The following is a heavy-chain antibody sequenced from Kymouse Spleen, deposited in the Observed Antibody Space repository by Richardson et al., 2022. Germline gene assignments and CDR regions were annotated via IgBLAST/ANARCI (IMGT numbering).Heavy chain of an antibody. CDR2: IKSKTDGGTT. D-gene: IGHD3-9*01. J-gene: IGHJ5*02. CDR1: GFTFSNAW. V-gene: IGHV3-15*01. Sequence: EVQLVESGGGLVKPGGSLRLSCAASGFTFSNAWMSWVRQAPGKGLEWVGRIKSKTDGGTTDYAAPVKGRFTISRDDSKNTLYLQMNSLKTEDTAVYYCTTVDDILTGYDWFDPWGQGTLVTVSS. CDR3: TTVDDILTGYDWFDP.